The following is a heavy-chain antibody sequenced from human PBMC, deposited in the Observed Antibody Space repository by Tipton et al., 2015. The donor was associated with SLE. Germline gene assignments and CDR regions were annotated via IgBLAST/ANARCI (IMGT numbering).Heavy chain of an antibody. V-gene: IGHV4-31*11. D-gene: IGHD7-27*01. CDR3: ARVPPDWGGDYYMDV. J-gene: IGHJ6*03. CDR1: GGSFSGYY. Sequence: LRLSCAVYGGSFSGYYWSWIRQHPGKGLEWIGYIYYSGITYYNPSLKSRVTISVDTSQNQFSLKLSSVTAADTAVYYCARVPPDWGGDYYMDVWGKGTTVTVSS. CDR2: IYYSGIT.